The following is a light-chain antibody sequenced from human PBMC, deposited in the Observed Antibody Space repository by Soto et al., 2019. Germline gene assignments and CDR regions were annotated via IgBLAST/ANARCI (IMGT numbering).Light chain of an antibody. V-gene: IGKV1-5*03. CDR2: KAS. CDR3: QQYNSYSEA. Sequence: DIQMTQSPSTLSGSVGDRVTITCRASQTISSWLAWYQQKPGKAPKLLSYKASTLKSGVPSRFSGSGSGTEFTLTISSLQPDDFETYYCQQYNSYSEAFGQGTKVDIK. J-gene: IGKJ1*01. CDR1: QTISSW.